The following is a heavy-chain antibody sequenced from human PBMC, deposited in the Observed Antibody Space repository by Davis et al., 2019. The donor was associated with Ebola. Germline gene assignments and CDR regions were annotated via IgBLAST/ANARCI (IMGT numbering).Heavy chain of an antibody. Sequence: ASVKVSCKASGYTFTGYYMHWVRQAPGQGLEWMGWINPNSGGTNYAQKFQGWVTMTRDTSISTAYMELSRLRSDDTAVYYCARSPDFWSGYPYNYYYGMDVWGQGTTVTVSS. CDR1: GYTFTGYY. J-gene: IGHJ6*02. CDR3: ARSPDFWSGYPYNYYYGMDV. CDR2: INPNSGGT. D-gene: IGHD3-3*01. V-gene: IGHV1-2*04.